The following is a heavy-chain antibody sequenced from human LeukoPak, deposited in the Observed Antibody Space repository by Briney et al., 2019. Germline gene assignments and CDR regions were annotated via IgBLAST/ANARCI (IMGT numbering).Heavy chain of an antibody. Sequence: GGSLRLSCAASGFTFSTYAMHWVRQAPGKALEYVSAISSNGDSTYNANSVNGRFTISRDNSKNTLYLQMGSLGAEDMAVYYCARSSGWYSPIDYWGQGTLVTVSS. J-gene: IGHJ4*02. CDR3: ARSSGWYSPIDY. V-gene: IGHV3-64*01. CDR1: GFTFSTYA. D-gene: IGHD6-19*01. CDR2: ISSNGDST.